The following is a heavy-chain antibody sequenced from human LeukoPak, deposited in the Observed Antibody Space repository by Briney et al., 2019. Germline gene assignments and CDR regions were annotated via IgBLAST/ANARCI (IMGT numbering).Heavy chain of an antibody. Sequence: PGRSLRLSCAASGFSFSSYGMHWVRQAPGKGLEWVAVVSYDGSNKYYADSVKGRLTISRDNSKNTLYLQMNSLRPEDTAVYYCARDISVVTAGARYFDYWGQGTLVTVSS. CDR2: VSYDGSNK. CDR3: ARDISVVTAGARYFDY. V-gene: IGHV3-30*03. CDR1: GFSFSSYG. D-gene: IGHD4/OR15-4a*01. J-gene: IGHJ4*02.